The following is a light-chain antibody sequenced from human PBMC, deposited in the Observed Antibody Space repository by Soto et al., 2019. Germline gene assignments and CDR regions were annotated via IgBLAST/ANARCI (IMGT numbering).Light chain of an antibody. CDR2: EVT. J-gene: IGLJ3*02. V-gene: IGLV2-14*01. Sequence: QSALTQPASVSGSPGQSITISCTGTTSDVGSHNFVSWYQQLPGKAPKLLIYEVTNRPSGTSNRFSGSKSGNTVSLTISGLQAEDEADYYCSSFTNSILVFGGGTKLTVL. CDR3: SSFTNSILV. CDR1: TSDVGSHNF.